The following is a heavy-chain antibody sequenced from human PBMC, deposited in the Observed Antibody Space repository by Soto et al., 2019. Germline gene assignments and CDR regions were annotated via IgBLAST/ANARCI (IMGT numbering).Heavy chain of an antibody. CDR1: GYSFASHW. J-gene: IGHJ4*02. Sequence: GESLKISCKGSGYSFASHWVAWVRQMPEKGLEWIGTIYPGDSDTKYSPAFRGQVTISADTSVSTAYLQWRSLEATDSAIYYCARYSGSYWHYLDFWGQGTLVTVYS. CDR3: ARYSGSYWHYLDF. CDR2: IYPGDSDT. V-gene: IGHV5-51*03. D-gene: IGHD1-26*01.